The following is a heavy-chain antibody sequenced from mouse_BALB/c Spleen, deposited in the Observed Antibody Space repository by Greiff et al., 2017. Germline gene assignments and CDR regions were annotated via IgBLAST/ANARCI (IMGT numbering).Heavy chain of an antibody. D-gene: IGHD1-1*01. J-gene: IGHJ3*01. CDR3: AYYYGSGAWFAY. CDR1: GYSITSGYS. V-gene: IGHV3-1*02. Sequence: VHLVESGPDLVKPSQSLSLTCTVTGYSITSGYSWHWIRQFPGNKLEWMGYMHYSGRTNYNPSLKSRISITRDTSKNQFFLQLNSVTTEDTATYYCAYYYGSGAWFAYWGQGTLVTVSA. CDR2: MHYSGRT.